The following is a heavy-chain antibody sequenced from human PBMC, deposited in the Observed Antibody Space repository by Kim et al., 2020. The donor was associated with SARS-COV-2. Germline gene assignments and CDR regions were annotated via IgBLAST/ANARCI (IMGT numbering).Heavy chain of an antibody. CDR2: ISYDGRNK. CDR1: GFTFSSYG. D-gene: IGHD5-18*01. J-gene: IGHJ3*02. Sequence: GGSLRLSCAASGFTFSSYGMHWVRQAPGKGLEWVAVISYDGRNKYYADSVKGRFTISRDNSKNTLYLQMNSLRAEDTAVYYCAKSAWIQLWLSPAFDIWGQGTMVTVS. CDR3: AKSAWIQLWLSPAFDI. V-gene: IGHV3-30*18.